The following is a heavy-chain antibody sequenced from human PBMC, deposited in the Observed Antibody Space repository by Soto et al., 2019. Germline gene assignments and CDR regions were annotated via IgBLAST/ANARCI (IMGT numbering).Heavy chain of an antibody. D-gene: IGHD3-3*01. J-gene: IGHJ5*02. CDR1: GGSISSYY. Sequence: PSETLSLTCTVSGGSISSYYWSWIRQPPGKGLELIGYLYYSGSTYYSPSLKSRVTISVDTSKNQFSLKLSSVTAADTAVYYCAWTLGWDFWSGYYFRDNWFDPWGQGTLVTVSS. CDR2: LYYSGST. CDR3: AWTLGWDFWSGYYFRDNWFDP. V-gene: IGHV4-59*06.